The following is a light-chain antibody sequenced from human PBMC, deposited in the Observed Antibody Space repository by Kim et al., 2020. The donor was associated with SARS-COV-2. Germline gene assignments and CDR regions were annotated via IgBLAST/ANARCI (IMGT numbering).Light chain of an antibody. V-gene: IGLV3-1*01. J-gene: IGLJ2*01. CDR2: QDS. Sequence: VSPGQTASITCSGDKLGDKYACWYQQKPGQSPVLVIYQDSKRPSGIPERFSGSNSGNTATLTISGTQAMDETDYYCQAWDSSTDVVFGGGTQLTVL. CDR3: QAWDSSTDVV. CDR1: KLGDKY.